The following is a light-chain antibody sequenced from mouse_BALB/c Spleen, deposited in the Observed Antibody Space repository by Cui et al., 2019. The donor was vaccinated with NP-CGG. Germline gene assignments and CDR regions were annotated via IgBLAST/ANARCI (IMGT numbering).Light chain of an antibody. J-gene: IGLJ1*01. V-gene: IGLV1*01. CDR1: TGAVTTSNY. CDR2: GTN. Sequence: QAVVTQESAPFTSSGETVTLTCRSNTGAVTTSNYANWVQEKPDHLFTGLIGGTNNRAPGAPARFSGSLIGDKAALTITGAQTEDEAIYFCALWYSNHWVFGGGTKLTVL. CDR3: ALWYSNHWV.